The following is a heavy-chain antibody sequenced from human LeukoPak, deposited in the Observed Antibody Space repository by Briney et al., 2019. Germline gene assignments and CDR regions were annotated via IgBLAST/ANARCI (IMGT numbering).Heavy chain of an antibody. Sequence: SGTLSLTCAVSGTSISNNNWWNWVRQPPGKGLEWVGDIFHTGTTNYNSSLKSRVTISLDKSKNQFSLKLTSVTAADTAVYYCAVLEGYYSGSGNYSWGQGTLVTVSS. D-gene: IGHD3-10*01. J-gene: IGHJ4*02. CDR1: GTSISNNNW. CDR3: AVLEGYYSGSGNYS. V-gene: IGHV4-4*02. CDR2: IFHTGTT.